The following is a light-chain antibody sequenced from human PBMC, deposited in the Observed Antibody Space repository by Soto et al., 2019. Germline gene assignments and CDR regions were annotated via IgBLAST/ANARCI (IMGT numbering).Light chain of an antibody. V-gene: IGKV3-15*01. Sequence: EIVMTQSPATLSVSPGERATLSCRASQSVSSNLAWYQQKPGQAPRLLIYGASTMATGILARFSGSGSGTEFTLTISSLQSEDFAVYYCQQYNNWPPWTFGQGTKVEIK. CDR1: QSVSSN. CDR3: QQYNNWPPWT. J-gene: IGKJ1*01. CDR2: GAS.